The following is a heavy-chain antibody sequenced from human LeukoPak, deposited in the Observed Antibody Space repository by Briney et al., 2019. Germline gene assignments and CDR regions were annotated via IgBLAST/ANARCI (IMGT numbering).Heavy chain of an antibody. D-gene: IGHD3-9*01. J-gene: IGHJ4*02. CDR2: IYYSGST. Sequence: SETLSLTCTVSGGSISSSSYFWGWIRQPPGKGLEWIGSIYYSGSTYYNPSLKSRVTISVDTSKNQFSLKLRSVTAADTAVYYCAREDYDILAGYRYYYDYWGRGTLVTVSS. V-gene: IGHV4-39*01. CDR3: AREDYDILAGYRYYYDY. CDR1: GGSISSSSYF.